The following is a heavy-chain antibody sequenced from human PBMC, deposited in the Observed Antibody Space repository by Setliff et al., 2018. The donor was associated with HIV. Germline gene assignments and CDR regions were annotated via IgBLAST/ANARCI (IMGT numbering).Heavy chain of an antibody. V-gene: IGHV4-39*02. CDR1: GASINSGYDY. CDR2: IYNSAST. Sequence: SETLSLTCTVSGASINSGYDYWVWIRQPPGKGLQWIGSIYNSASTYYSPSLKRRVIMSVDTSKNRFPLRLSSVSAEDTAFYYCARVRNPTVHTMYFDSWGQGTLVTVSS. J-gene: IGHJ4*02. D-gene: IGHD4-4*01. CDR3: ARVRNPTVHTMYFDS.